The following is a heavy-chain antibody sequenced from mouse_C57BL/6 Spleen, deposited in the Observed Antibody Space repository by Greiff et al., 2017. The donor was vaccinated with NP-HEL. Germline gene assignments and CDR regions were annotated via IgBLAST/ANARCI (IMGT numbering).Heavy chain of an antibody. J-gene: IGHJ4*01. V-gene: IGHV1-80*01. CDR2: ISPGDGDT. CDR3: ARTYDYYGMDY. CDR1: GSAFSSYW. Sequence: VQLQQSGAELVKPGASVKISCKASGSAFSSYWMNWVKQRPGKGLEWIGQISPGDGDTNYNGKFKGKATLTADKSSSTAYMQLSSLISEYSAVYLCARTYDYYGMDYWGQGTSVTVSS.